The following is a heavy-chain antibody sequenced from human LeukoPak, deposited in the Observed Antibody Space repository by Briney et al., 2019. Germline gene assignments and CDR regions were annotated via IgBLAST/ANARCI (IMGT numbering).Heavy chain of an antibody. J-gene: IGHJ5*02. CDR1: GWSFNYYY. CDR2: INARGDT. CDR3: ARDQVPAALGYNWFDP. Sequence: SETLSLTCAVYGWSFNYYYWNRLRQPPGKGLEWIGEINARGDTNYNPSLKSRVTISVDTSKKQFSLRLTSMIAADTALYYCARDQVPAALGYNWFDPWGQGTLVTVSS. V-gene: IGHV4-34*01. D-gene: IGHD2-2*01.